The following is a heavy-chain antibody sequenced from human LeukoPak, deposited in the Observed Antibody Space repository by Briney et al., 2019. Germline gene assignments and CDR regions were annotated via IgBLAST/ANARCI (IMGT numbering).Heavy chain of an antibody. V-gene: IGHV4-34*01. Sequence: SETLSLTCAVYGGSFSDYYWSWIRQPPGKGLEWIGEINHSGSTNYNPSLKSRVTMSVDTSKNQFSLKLTSVTAADTAVYYCAREESADPRRVLWSQGTLVTVSS. CDR1: GGSFSDYY. J-gene: IGHJ4*02. CDR2: INHSGST. CDR3: AREESADPRRVL.